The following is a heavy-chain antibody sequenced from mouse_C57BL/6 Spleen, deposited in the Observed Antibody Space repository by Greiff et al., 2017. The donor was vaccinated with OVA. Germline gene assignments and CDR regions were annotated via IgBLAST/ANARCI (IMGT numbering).Heavy chain of an antibody. J-gene: IGHJ1*03. V-gene: IGHV1-80*01. D-gene: IGHD1-1*01. CDR1: GYAFSSYW. CDR2: IYPGGGDT. Sequence: VQLQQSGAELVKPGASVKISCKASGYAFSSYWMNWVKQRPGKGLEWIGQIYPGGGDTNYNGKFKGKATLTADKSSSTAYMQLSSLTSEDSAVYFCAPGDYGSSYGYFDVWGTGTTVTVSS. CDR3: APGDYGSSYGYFDV.